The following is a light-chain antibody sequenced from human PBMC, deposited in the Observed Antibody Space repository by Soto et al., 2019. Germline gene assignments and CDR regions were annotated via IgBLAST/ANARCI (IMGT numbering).Light chain of an antibody. V-gene: IGKV3-20*01. J-gene: IGKJ5*01. CDR2: GES. CDR3: QNYDSLPIT. CDR1: QSVSSSY. Sequence: EIVLTQSPGTLSLSPWERATLSCRASQSVSSSYLAWYQQKPGQPPRLLIYGESSRATGIPDRFSGSGSGTDLNLTISRLEPEDFAVFYCQNYDSLPITCGQGTRLEIK.